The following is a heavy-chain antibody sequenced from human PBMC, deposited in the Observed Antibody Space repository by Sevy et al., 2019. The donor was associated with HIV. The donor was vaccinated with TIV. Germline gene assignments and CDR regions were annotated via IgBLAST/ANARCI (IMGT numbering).Heavy chain of an antibody. J-gene: IGHJ4*02. Sequence: ASVKVSCKVSGYTLSQLSMHWVRQAPRKGLEWMGRFDPEDRETIFAQKFQGRVTMTEDTFTDIAYMELSSLRSEDTAVYYCASARQYYEDNSGYLDYWGQGTLVTVSS. V-gene: IGHV1-24*01. D-gene: IGHD3-22*01. CDR2: FDPEDRET. CDR1: GYTLSQLS. CDR3: ASARQYYEDNSGYLDY.